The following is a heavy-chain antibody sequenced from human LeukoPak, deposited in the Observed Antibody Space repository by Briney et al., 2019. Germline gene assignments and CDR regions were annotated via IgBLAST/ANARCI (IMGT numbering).Heavy chain of an antibody. V-gene: IGHV1-18*01. Sequence: ASVKVSCKTSGYSFTSYGINWVRQAPGHGLEWMGWISAYNGNTNYAQNLQGRVTMTTDTSTSTVYMELRSLKSDDTAVYYCARGAELIVAPDYWGQGTLVTVSS. CDR3: ARGAELIVAPDY. J-gene: IGHJ4*02. CDR1: GYSFTSYG. CDR2: ISAYNGNT. D-gene: IGHD5-12*01.